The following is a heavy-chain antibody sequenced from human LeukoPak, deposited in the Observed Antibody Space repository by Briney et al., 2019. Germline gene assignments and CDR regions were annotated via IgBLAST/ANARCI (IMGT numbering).Heavy chain of an antibody. CDR3: ARDQGNGYYINWFDP. D-gene: IGHD3-22*01. CDR1: GYTFTGYY. Sequence: ASVKVSCKASGYTFTGYYMHWVRQAPGQGPEWMGWINPNNGGTKLAQKFQGRITMTTDTSISTAYMELSKLTSDDTAMYYCARDQGNGYYINWFDPWGQGTQVTVSS. CDR2: INPNNGGT. V-gene: IGHV1-2*02. J-gene: IGHJ5*02.